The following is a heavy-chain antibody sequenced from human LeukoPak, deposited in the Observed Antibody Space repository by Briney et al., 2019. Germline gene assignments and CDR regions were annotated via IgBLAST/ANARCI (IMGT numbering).Heavy chain of an antibody. D-gene: IGHD3-22*01. CDR3: ARDPTDYYDSSGYYP. Sequence: SVKVSCTASGGTFSSYAISWVRQAPGQGLEWIEGIIPIFGTANYAQKFQGRVTITADESTSTAYMELSSLRSEDTAVYYCARDPTDYYDSSGYYPWGQGTLVTVSS. CDR1: GGTFSSYA. J-gene: IGHJ5*02. V-gene: IGHV1-69*13. CDR2: IIPIFGTA.